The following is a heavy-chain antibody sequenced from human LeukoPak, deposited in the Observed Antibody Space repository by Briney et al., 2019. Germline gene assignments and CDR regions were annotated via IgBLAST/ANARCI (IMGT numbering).Heavy chain of an antibody. V-gene: IGHV4-31*03. D-gene: IGHD3-22*01. CDR2: IYYSGST. J-gene: IGHJ4*02. Sequence: SETLSLTCTVSGGSISSDDYYWSWIRQHPGKGLEWIGYIYYSGSTHYNPSLKGRVTISVDTSKNQFSLKLSSVTAADTAVYYCARGYYDSSGYYELDYWGQGTLVTVSS. CDR3: ARGYYDSSGYYELDY. CDR1: GGSISSDDYY.